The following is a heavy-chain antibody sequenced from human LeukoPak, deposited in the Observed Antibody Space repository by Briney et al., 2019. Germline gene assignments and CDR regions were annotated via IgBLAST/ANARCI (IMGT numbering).Heavy chain of an antibody. J-gene: IGHJ4*02. CDR3: AKLYSYGRGAFDY. Sequence: SETLSLTCTVSGGSISSYYWSWIRQPPGKGLEWIGYIYYSGSTNYNPSLKSRVTISVDTSKNQFSLKLSSVTAADTAVYYCAKLYSYGRGAFDYWGQGTLVTVSS. D-gene: IGHD5-18*01. V-gene: IGHV4-59*01. CDR2: IYYSGST. CDR1: GGSISSYY.